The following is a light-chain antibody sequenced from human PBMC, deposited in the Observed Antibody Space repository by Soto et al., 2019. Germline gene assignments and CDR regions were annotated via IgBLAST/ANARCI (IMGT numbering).Light chain of an antibody. V-gene: IGKV4-1*01. CDR1: QSILYRSNTKSY. CDR3: QQFYATPPT. Sequence: DIVMSQSPDSLAVSLGERASIYCRSNQSILYRSNTKSYLAWYQQKPRQPPKLLINCASTRESAVPERFSGSGSGTDFTLTISSLQADDVAVYYCQQFYATPPTFGQGTKVDIK. J-gene: IGKJ1*01. CDR2: CAS.